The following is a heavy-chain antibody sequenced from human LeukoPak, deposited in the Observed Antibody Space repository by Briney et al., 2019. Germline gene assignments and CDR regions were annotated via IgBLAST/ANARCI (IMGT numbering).Heavy chain of an antibody. V-gene: IGHV3-7*01. CDR2: INPDGSQK. Sequence: PGGSLRLSCAASGFTFSGSWMNWVRQAPGRGLEWVANINPDGSQKRFVDSVMGRFTMSRDNAKNSLYLQMNSLRVEHTAVFYCAAWTDRGYNFWGQGTLVTVSS. J-gene: IGHJ4*02. CDR1: GFTFSGSW. CDR3: AAWTDRGYNF. D-gene: IGHD5-24*01.